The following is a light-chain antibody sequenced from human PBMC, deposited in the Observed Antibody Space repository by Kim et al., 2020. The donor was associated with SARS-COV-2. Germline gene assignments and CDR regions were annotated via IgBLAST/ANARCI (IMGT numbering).Light chain of an antibody. V-gene: IGLV3-19*01. Sequence: SSELTQDPAVSLAFGQTVRITCHGDSLRSYYSSWYQLKPGQAPALVFYGKNNRPSGIPDRFSGSSSGKEASLTITGAQAEDEADYYFHSRDSRDNSQVVGGGTQLTVL. CDR2: GKN. J-gene: IGLJ2*01. CDR3: HSRDSRDNSQV. CDR1: SLRSYY.